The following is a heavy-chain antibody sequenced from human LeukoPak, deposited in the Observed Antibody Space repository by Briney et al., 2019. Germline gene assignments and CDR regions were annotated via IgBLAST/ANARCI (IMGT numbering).Heavy chain of an antibody. CDR2: IYYSGST. Sequence: SETLSLTCTVSGGSISSYYWSWIRQPPGKGLEWIGYIYYSGSTNYNPSLKSRVTISVDTSKNQFSLKLSSVTAADTAVYYCARAGSSSSPYFDYWDQGTLVTVSS. D-gene: IGHD6-6*01. CDR1: GGSISSYY. J-gene: IGHJ4*02. V-gene: IGHV4-59*01. CDR3: ARAGSSSSPYFDY.